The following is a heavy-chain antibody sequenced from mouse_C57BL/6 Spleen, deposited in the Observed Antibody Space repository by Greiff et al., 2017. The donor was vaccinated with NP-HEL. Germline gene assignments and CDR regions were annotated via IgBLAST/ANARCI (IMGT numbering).Heavy chain of an antibody. V-gene: IGHV3-1*01. CDR3: ARGGVRPWFAY. D-gene: IGHD2-14*01. Sequence: EVKLQESGPGMVKPSQSLSLTCTVTGYSITSGYDWHWIRHFPGNKLEWMGYISYSGSTNYNPSLKSRISITHDTSKNHFFLKLNSVTTEDTATYYCARGGVRPWFAYWGQGTLVTVSA. CDR1: GYSITSGYD. J-gene: IGHJ3*01. CDR2: ISYSGST.